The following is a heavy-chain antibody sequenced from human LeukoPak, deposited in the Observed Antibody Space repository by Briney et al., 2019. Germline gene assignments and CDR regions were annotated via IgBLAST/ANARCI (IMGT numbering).Heavy chain of an antibody. CDR2: IIPILGIA. CDR1: GGTFSSYA. Sequence: ASVKVSCKASGGTFSSYAISWVRQAPGQGLEWMGRIIPILGIANYAQKFQGRVTITADKSTSTAYMELSSLRSEDTAVYYCARDSVDTAREAGGNYYYYGMDVWGQGTTVTVSS. D-gene: IGHD5-18*01. V-gene: IGHV1-69*04. J-gene: IGHJ6*02. CDR3: ARDSVDTAREAGGNYYYYGMDV.